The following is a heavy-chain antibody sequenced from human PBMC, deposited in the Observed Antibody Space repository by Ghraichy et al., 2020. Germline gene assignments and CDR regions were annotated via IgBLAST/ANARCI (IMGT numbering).Heavy chain of an antibody. CDR1: GGSISSSSYY. D-gene: IGHD6-25*01. V-gene: IGHV4-39*07. Sequence: SETLSLTCTVSGGSISSSSYYWGWIRQPPGKGLEWIGSIYYSGSTYYNPSLKSRVTISVDTSKNQFSLKLSSVTAADTAVYYCAKPERPFYGMDVWGQGTTVTVSS. J-gene: IGHJ6*02. CDR2: IYYSGST. CDR3: AKPERPFYGMDV.